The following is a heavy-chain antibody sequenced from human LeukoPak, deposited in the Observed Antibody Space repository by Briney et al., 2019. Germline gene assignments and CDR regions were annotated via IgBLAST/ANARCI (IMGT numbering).Heavy chain of an antibody. CDR1: GFTFSSYA. V-gene: IGHV3-23*01. Sequence: PGGSLRLSCAASGFTFSSYAMSWVRQAPGKGLEWVSAISGSGGCTYYADSVKGRFTISRDNSKNTLYLQMNSLRAEDTAVYYCAKNGAGMTRPYDYWGQGTLVTVSS. D-gene: IGHD1-14*01. CDR2: ISGSGGCT. J-gene: IGHJ4*02. CDR3: AKNGAGMTRPYDY.